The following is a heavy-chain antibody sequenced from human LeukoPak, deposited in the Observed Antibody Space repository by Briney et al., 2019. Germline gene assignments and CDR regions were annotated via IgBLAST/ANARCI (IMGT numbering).Heavy chain of an antibody. V-gene: IGHV4-59*01. CDR3: AREEGIAAAGALEY. CDR2: VFYTGSF. D-gene: IGHD6-13*01. Sequence: SETLSLTCAVSGGSLSGSYWSWIRQFPGKGLEWIGFVFYTGSFNYNPSLKSRVRISVDTSRNQFSLKLSSVTAADTAVYYCAREEGIAAAGALEYWGQGILVTVSS. J-gene: IGHJ4*02. CDR1: GGSLSGSY.